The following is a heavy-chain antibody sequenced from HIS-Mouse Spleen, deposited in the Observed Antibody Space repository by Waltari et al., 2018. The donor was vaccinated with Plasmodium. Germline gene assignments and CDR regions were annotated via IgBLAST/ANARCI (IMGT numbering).Heavy chain of an antibody. J-gene: IGHJ4*02. D-gene: IGHD5-12*01. V-gene: IGHV4-39*07. CDR1: GGSISSSSYY. Sequence: QLQLQESGPGLVKPSETLSLTCTVSGGSISSSSYYWGWIRQPPGKGLEGIGSMYYSGGTYDNPSLKSRVTISVDTSKNQFSLKLSSVTAADTAVYYCARVGRGYSGYDSVVVGYWGQGTLVTVSS. CDR2: MYYSGGT. CDR3: ARVGRGYSGYDSVVVGY.